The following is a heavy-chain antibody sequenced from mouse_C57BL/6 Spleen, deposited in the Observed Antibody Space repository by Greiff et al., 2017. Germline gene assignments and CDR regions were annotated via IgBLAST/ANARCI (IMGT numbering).Heavy chain of an antibody. CDR2: ISDGGSYT. V-gene: IGHV5-4*01. CDR1: GFTFSSYA. J-gene: IGHJ4*01. Sequence: EVKLVESGGGLVKSGGSLKLSCAASGFTFSSYAMSWVRQTPEKRLEWVATISDGGSYTYYPDNVKGRFTISRDNAKNNLYLQMSHLKSEDTAMYYCARDGDAMDYWGQGTSVTVSS. CDR3: ARDGDAMDY.